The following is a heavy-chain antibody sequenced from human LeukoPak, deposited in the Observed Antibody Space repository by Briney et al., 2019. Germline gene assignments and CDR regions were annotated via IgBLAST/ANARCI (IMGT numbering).Heavy chain of an antibody. CDR1: GFTFSTYA. CDR2: ISGRGGST. Sequence: GGSLRLSCAASGFTFSTYAMTWVRQAPGKGLEWGSAISGRGGSTYYADSVKGRFTISRDNCKNALYLQMNSLRAEDTAVYYCAKVPNYYGDYYFDCWLQGTLVSVPS. V-gene: IGHV3-23*01. D-gene: IGHD4-17*01. CDR3: AKVPNYYGDYYFDC. J-gene: IGHJ4*02.